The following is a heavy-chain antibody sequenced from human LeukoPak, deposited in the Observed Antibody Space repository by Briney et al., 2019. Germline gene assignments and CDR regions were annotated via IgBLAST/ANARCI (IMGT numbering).Heavy chain of an antibody. V-gene: IGHV3-66*01. CDR1: GFTVSSNY. CDR2: FYSGGST. CDR3: ARVSPFDY. Sequence: PGGSLRLSCVASGFTVSSNYMSWVRQAPGKGLKWLSVFYSGGSTYYAGSVNGRFTMSRDNSKNTLYLQMNGLRVEDTAVYYCARVSPFDYWGQGTQVTVSS. J-gene: IGHJ4*02.